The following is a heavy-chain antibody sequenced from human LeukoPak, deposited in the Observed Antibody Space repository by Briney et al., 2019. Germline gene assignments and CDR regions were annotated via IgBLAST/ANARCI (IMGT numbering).Heavy chain of an antibody. V-gene: IGHV3-23*01. J-gene: IGHJ6*02. CDR1: GFTFSSYS. Sequence: GGSLRLSCAASGFTFSSYSMNWVRQAPGKGLEWVSTISGSGGAIYYADSVKGRFTISRDNSKNTLYLQMSSLRAEDTAVYYCAKGDIVVVVAATFTYYYGMDVWGQGTTVTVSS. CDR2: ISGSGGAI. CDR3: AKGDIVVVVAATFTYYYGMDV. D-gene: IGHD2-15*01.